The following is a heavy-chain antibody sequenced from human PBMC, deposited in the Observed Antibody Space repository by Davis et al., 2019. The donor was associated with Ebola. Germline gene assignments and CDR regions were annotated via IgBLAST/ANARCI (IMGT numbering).Heavy chain of an antibody. Sequence: ASVKVSCKASGYTFTSYDINWVRQATGQGLEWMGWMNPNSGNTGYAQNFQGRLTMTRNTSITTAYMELSSLRSEDTAIYYCARDYGGYNFDYWGQGTLVTVSS. D-gene: IGHD5-24*01. CDR2: MNPNSGNT. V-gene: IGHV1-8*01. CDR1: GYTFTSYD. CDR3: ARDYGGYNFDY. J-gene: IGHJ4*02.